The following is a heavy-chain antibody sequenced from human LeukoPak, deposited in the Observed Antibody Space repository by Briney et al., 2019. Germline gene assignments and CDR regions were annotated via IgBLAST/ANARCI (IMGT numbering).Heavy chain of an antibody. CDR1: GFTFSRYT. J-gene: IGHJ4*02. V-gene: IGHV3-64*01. CDR3: ARENRGGSDY. Sequence: GGSLRLSCAASGFTFSRYTMHWVRQAPGKGLESVSAISPNGGNTYYVNSVKGRFIISRDNSKNTLYLQMGSLRPEDMAVYYCARENRGGSDYWGQGTLVTVSS. CDR2: ISPNGGNT. D-gene: IGHD3-10*01.